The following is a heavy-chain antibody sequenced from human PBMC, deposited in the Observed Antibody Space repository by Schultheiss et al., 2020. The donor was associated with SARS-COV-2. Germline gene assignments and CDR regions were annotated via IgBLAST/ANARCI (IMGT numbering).Heavy chain of an antibody. Sequence: GESLKISCAASGFTFSSYWMHWVRQAPGKGLVWVSRINSDGSSTSYADSVKGRFTISRDNAKNTLYLQMNSLRAEDTAVYYCARDGVYGIARAFDIWGQGTMVTVSS. D-gene: IGHD6-13*01. CDR1: GFTFSSYW. CDR3: ARDGVYGIARAFDI. V-gene: IGHV3-74*01. CDR2: INSDGSST. J-gene: IGHJ3*02.